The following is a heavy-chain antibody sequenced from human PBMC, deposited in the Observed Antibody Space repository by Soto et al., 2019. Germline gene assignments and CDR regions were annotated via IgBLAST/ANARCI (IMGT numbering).Heavy chain of an antibody. Sequence: SETLSLTCTVSGDSISSSTYFWGWVRQPPGKGLEWIGSIYYSGSTYYNPSLQSRVTMSVDTSKNQFSLNLSSVTAADTAVYYCARHSYCSSICWFDPWGQGTLVTVSS. D-gene: IGHD2-2*01. CDR3: ARHSYCSSICWFDP. CDR1: GDSISSSTYF. J-gene: IGHJ5*02. V-gene: IGHV4-39*01. CDR2: IYYSGST.